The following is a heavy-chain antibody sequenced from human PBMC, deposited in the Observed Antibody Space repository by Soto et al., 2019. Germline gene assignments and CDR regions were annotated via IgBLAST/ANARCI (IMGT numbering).Heavy chain of an antibody. CDR3: AIDVGGPTIPTGWGAYDI. Sequence: EVQLLESGGGLVQPGGSLRLSCVASGFTFDRYTMTWVRQAPGRGLEWVSHIYVSGSAAYYRDSVRGRFTIFRDNSGNTLILQMNSLRVEDTAVYYCAIDVGGPTIPTGWGAYDIWGQGTTVTVSS. CDR1: GFTFDRYT. D-gene: IGHD4-4*01. V-gene: IGHV3-23*01. J-gene: IGHJ3*02. CDR2: IYVSGSAA.